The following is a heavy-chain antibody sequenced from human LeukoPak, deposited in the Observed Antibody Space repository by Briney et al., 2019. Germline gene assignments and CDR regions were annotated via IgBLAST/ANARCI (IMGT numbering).Heavy chain of an antibody. CDR3: ARNYQLLYGDAFDI. J-gene: IGHJ3*02. Sequence: PGGSLRLSCAASGFTFSSYWMSWVRQAPGKGLEWVSVIYSGGSTYYADSVKGRFTISRDNSKNTLYLQMNSLRAEDTAVYYCARNYQLLYGDAFDIWGQGTMVTVSS. CDR2: IYSGGST. V-gene: IGHV3-53*01. CDR1: GFTFSSYW. D-gene: IGHD2-2*02.